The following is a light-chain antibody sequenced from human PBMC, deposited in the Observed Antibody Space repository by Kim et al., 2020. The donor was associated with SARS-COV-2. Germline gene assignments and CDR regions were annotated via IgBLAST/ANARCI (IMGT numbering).Light chain of an antibody. CDR2: AAS. CDR1: HDINIY. Sequence: IQLTQSPSSLSASVGDRVTITCRASHDINIYLAWYQQKPGKAPNLLIYAASTLQSGVPSRFSGSGSGTEFTLTITSLQPEDFAIYYCQQHNSHPLTFGGGTKVDIK. V-gene: IGKV1-9*01. CDR3: QQHNSHPLT. J-gene: IGKJ4*01.